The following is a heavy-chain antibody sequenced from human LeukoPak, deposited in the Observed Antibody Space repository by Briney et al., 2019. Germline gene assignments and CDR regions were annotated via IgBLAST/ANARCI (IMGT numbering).Heavy chain of an antibody. CDR3: ARDLIHMAAPVHHLDS. CDR2: VSARNGAS. J-gene: IGHJ5*01. CDR1: GYAFETYA. D-gene: IGHD6-13*01. Sequence: ASVKVSCKASGYAFETYAIAWVPQAPGRGLEWMGWVSARNGASESAAKFQGRLTMITDVSTRTASMEVRGLKSDDTAVYFCARDLIHMAAPVHHLDSWGQGTLVFVSS. V-gene: IGHV1-18*04.